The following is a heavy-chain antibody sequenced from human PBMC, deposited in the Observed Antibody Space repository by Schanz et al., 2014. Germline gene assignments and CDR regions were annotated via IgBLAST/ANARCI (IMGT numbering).Heavy chain of an antibody. J-gene: IGHJ4*02. CDR1: GFTFSDHW. D-gene: IGHD5-12*01. V-gene: IGHV3-7*01. Sequence: EVQLVESGGALVQPGGSLRLSCSASGFTFSDHWMSWVRQPPGKGLEWVANIKGDSSEKNYVDSVKGRFTLSRDNAKNSLYLQMDALRAEDTAVYYCAREGEWGYDPPRHWGQGTLVTVSS. CDR2: IKGDSSEK. CDR3: AREGEWGYDPPRH.